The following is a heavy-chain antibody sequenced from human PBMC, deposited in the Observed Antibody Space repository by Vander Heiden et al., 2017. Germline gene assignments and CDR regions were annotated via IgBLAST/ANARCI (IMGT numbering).Heavy chain of an antibody. Sequence: QVQLVQSGAEVKKPGASVKVSCKASGYTFTGYYMHWVRQAPGQGREWMGWINPNSGGTDYAQKFQGRVTMTRDTSISTAYMELSRLRSDDTAIYYCARDLNRVGAIDYWGQGTLVTVSS. CDR2: INPNSGGT. V-gene: IGHV1-2*02. CDR1: GYTFTGYY. CDR3: ARDLNRVGAIDY. J-gene: IGHJ4*02. D-gene: IGHD1-26*01.